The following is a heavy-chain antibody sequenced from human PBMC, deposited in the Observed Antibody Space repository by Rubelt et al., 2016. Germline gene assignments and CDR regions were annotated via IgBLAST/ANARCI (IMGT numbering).Heavy chain of an antibody. J-gene: IGHJ4*02. Sequence: SSYAISWVRQAPGQGLEWMGRIIPILGIANYAQKFQGRVTITADKSTSTAYMELSSLRSEDTAVYYCARGSLTIFGVDQTPNGVDYWGQGTLVTVSS. V-gene: IGHV1-69*04. CDR1: SSYA. CDR3: ARGSLTIFGVDQTPNGVDY. D-gene: IGHD3-3*01. CDR2: IIPILGIA.